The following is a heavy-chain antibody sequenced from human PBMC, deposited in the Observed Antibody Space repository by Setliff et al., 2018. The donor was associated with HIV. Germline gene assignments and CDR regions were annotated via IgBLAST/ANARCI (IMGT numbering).Heavy chain of an antibody. CDR2: IYTSGST. D-gene: IGHD6-25*01. J-gene: IGHJ6*03. CDR3: ARDRGIAALSYYYYYMDV. V-gene: IGHV4-61*09. CDR1: GGSISSGSYY. Sequence: PSETLSLTCTVSGGSISSGSYYWSWIRQPAGKGLEWIGHIYTSGSTNYNPSLKSRVTISVDTSKNQFSPKLSSVTAADTAVYYCARDRGIAALSYYYYYMDVWGKGTTVTVSS.